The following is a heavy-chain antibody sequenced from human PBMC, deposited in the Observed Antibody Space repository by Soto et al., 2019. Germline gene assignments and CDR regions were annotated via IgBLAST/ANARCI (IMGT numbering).Heavy chain of an antibody. CDR1: GYSFTSYW. CDR3: QAYFDH. D-gene: IGHD2-21*02. V-gene: IGHV5-51*01. CDR2: IYPGDSDT. Sequence: GESLKISCKGSGYSFTSYWIGWVRQMPGKGLEWMGIIYPGDSDTRYSPSFQGQVTISADKSISTATDTAVYYCARQRTTVVTQAYFDHWGQGALVTVSS. J-gene: IGHJ4*02.